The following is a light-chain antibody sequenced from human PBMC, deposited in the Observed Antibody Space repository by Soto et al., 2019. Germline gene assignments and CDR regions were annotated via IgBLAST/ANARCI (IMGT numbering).Light chain of an antibody. CDR3: QQYHNWPRT. V-gene: IGKV3-15*01. J-gene: IGKJ1*01. Sequence: EIVLTQSPGTLSLSPGERATLSCGASQSVSRRYLAWFQQKPGQAPRLLIYGASTRATGIPARFSGSGSGTEFTLTIGSLQSEDFAVYYCQQYHNWPRTFGQGTKVDIK. CDR1: QSVSRRY. CDR2: GAS.